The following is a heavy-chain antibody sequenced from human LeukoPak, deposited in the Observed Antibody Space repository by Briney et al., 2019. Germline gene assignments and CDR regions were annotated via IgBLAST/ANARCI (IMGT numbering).Heavy chain of an antibody. Sequence: ASVKVSCKASGYTFTSYGISWVRQAPGQGLEWMGWISAYNGNTNYAQKLQGRVTTTTDTSTSTAYMELRSLRSDDTAVYYCARLGHTVLMVYARGPIGGMDVWGQGTTVTVSS. CDR2: ISAYNGNT. V-gene: IGHV1-18*01. CDR3: ARLGHTVLMVYARGPIGGMDV. D-gene: IGHD2-8*01. CDR1: GYTFTSYG. J-gene: IGHJ6*02.